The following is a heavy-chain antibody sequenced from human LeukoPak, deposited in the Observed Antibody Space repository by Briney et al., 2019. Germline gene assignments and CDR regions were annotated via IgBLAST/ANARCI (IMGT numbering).Heavy chain of an antibody. D-gene: IGHD3-10*01. J-gene: IGHJ4*02. V-gene: IGHV6-1*01. CDR1: GDIDSSNSAA. CDR2: TYYGSNLYN. CDR3: AREYYGSGSYYNGARYFDY. Sequence: SQTLSLTCALCGDIDSSNSAAWHWVRKSPSRGLEWKERTYYGSNLYNDYAGTVKSRITINPATSKIQFSLQLNSVTPEDTAVYYCAREYYGSGSYYNGARYFDYWGQGTLVTVSS.